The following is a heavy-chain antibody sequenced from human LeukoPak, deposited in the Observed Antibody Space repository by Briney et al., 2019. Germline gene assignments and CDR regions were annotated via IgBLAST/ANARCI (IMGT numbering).Heavy chain of an antibody. CDR2: ISGSGGST. D-gene: IGHD5-18*01. V-gene: IGHV3-23*01. CDR1: GFTFSSYA. J-gene: IGHJ4*01. CDR3: ARDDRGYSYGYCFDY. Sequence: PGGSLRLSCAASGFTFSSYAMSWVRQAPGKGLEWVSAISGSGGSTYYADSVKGRFTISRDNSKNTLYLQMNSLRAEDTAVYYCARDDRGYSYGYCFDYWGQGTLVTVSS.